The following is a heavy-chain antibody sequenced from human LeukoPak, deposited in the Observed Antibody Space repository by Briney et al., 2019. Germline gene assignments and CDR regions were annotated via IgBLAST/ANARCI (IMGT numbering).Heavy chain of an antibody. J-gene: IGHJ5*02. V-gene: IGHV1-46*01. CDR1: GYTFTSYY. D-gene: IGHD6-19*01. CDR3: ARVAGTLINWFDP. CDR2: INPSGGST. Sequence: GASVKVSCKASGYTFTSYYMHWVRQAPGQGLEWMGIINPSGGSTSYAQKFQGRVTMTTDTSTSTAYMELRSLRSDDTAVYYCARVAGTLINWFDPWGQGTLVTVSS.